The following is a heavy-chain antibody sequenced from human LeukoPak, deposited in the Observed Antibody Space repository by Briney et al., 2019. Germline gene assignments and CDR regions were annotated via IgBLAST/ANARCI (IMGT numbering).Heavy chain of an antibody. CDR3: ARVGQWELLGGY. J-gene: IGHJ4*02. CDR1: GYTFTSYD. Sequence: ASVKVSCKASGYTFTSYDISWVRQAPGQGPEWMGWISAYNGNTNYAQKLQGRVAMTTDTSTSTAYMELRSLRSDDTAVYYCARVGQWELLGGYWGQGTLVTVSS. CDR2: ISAYNGNT. V-gene: IGHV1-18*01. D-gene: IGHD1-26*01.